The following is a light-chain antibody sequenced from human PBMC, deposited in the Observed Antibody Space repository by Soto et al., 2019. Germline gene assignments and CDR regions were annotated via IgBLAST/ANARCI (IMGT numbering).Light chain of an antibody. CDR1: SSDVGGYNY. V-gene: IGLV2-14*01. CDR3: LSFTTSTTYI. J-gene: IGLJ1*01. Sequence: QSALTQPASVSGSPGQSITISCTGTSSDVGGYNYVSWYQQRPGTAPKLILYEVTNRPSGVSNRFSGSKSGNTASLTISGLQAEDESDYYCLSFTTSTTYIFGTGTKLTVL. CDR2: EVT.